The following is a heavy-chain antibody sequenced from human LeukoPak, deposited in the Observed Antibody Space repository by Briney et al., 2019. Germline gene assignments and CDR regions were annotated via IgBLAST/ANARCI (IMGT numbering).Heavy chain of an antibody. V-gene: IGHV3-7*04. J-gene: IGHJ4*02. D-gene: IGHD2-15*01. CDR3: ARGDCSGGSCYLSLTTIDY. Sequence: PGGSLRLSCAASGFTFSSYWMSWVRQAPGKGLEWVANIKQDGSEKYYVDSVKGRFTTSRDNAKNSLYLQMNSLRAEDTAVYYCARGDCSGGSCYLSLTTIDYWGQGTLVTVSS. CDR1: GFTFSSYW. CDR2: IKQDGSEK.